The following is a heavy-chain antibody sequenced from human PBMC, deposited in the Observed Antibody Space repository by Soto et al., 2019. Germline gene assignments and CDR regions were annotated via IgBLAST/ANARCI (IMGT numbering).Heavy chain of an antibody. V-gene: IGHV3-7*03. CDR3: ARDYRRPYYDILTGYYYYYYYMDV. J-gene: IGHJ6*03. D-gene: IGHD3-9*01. CDR2: IKQDGSEK. Sequence: GGSLRLSCAASGFTFSSYWMSWVRQAPGKGLEWVANIKQDGSEKYYVDSVKGRFTISRDNAKNSLYLQMNSLRAEDTAVYYCARDYRRPYYDILTGYYYYYYYMDVWGKGTTVTVSS. CDR1: GFTFSSYW.